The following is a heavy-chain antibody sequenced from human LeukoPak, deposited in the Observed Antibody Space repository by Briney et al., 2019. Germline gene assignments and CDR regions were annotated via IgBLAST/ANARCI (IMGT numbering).Heavy chain of an antibody. CDR2: ISYDGKKR. D-gene: IGHD3-10*01. V-gene: IGHV3-30*04. J-gene: IGHJ4*02. CDR3: ARDWGYDSGTYCVY. CDR1: GFTFRTYA. Sequence: PGGSLRLSCAASGFTFRTYAMHWVRQAPGKGLERVAVISYDGKKRFYADSVKGRFTISRDNSKNTVDLQMNSLRAEDMAVYYCARDWGYDSGTYCVYWGQGTLVTVSS.